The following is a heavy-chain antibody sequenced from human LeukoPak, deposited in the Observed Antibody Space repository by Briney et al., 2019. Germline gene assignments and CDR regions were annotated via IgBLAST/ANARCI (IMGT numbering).Heavy chain of an antibody. CDR2: ITPMFGTA. D-gene: IGHD3-22*01. CDR3: ARDPRYYDSSGFDY. Sequence: SVTVSCKASGGTFSRHTISWVRQSPGQGLEWMGGITPMFGTANYAQKFQGRVTITADESTSTAYMELSSLRSEDTAVYYCARDPRYYDSSGFDYWGQGTLVTVSS. J-gene: IGHJ4*02. CDR1: GGTFSRHT. V-gene: IGHV1-69*13.